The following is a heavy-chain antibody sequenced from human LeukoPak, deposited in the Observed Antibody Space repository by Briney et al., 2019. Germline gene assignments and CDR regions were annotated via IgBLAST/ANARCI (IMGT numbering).Heavy chain of an antibody. CDR1: GYTFTNYP. Sequence: ASVKVSCKASGYTFTNYPVNWVRQAPGQGLEWMGWINTNTGNPTYAQGFKGRFVFSLDSSVSTAYLQISTLKAEDTAVYYCARDKRGDYVSGNYRYFDYWGQGTLVTVSS. CDR2: INTNTGNP. D-gene: IGHD3-16*02. J-gene: IGHJ4*02. V-gene: IGHV7-4-1*02. CDR3: ARDKRGDYVSGNYRYFDY.